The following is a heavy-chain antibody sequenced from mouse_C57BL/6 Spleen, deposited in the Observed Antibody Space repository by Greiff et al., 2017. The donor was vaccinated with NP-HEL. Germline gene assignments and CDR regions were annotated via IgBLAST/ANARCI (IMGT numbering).Heavy chain of an antibody. Sequence: VQLQQSGASVKISCKASGYAFSSYWMNWVKQRPGKGLEWIGQIYPGDGDTNYNGKFKGKATLTADKSSSTAYMQLSSLTSEDSAVYFCARSNSKGYFDYWGQGTTLTVSS. D-gene: IGHD2-5*01. CDR1: GYAFSSYW. J-gene: IGHJ2*01. V-gene: IGHV1-80*01. CDR2: IYPGDGDT. CDR3: ARSNSKGYFDY.